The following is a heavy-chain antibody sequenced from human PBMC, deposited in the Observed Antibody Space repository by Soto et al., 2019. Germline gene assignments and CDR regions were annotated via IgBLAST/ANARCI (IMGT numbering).Heavy chain of an antibody. CDR2: IYWNDDQ. J-gene: IGHJ4*02. Sequence: QITLKESGPTLVKPTQTLTLTCTFSGFSLSTSGVSVGWIRQPPGKALEWLALIYWNDDQRYSPSLRSRLTLTKDTSKHQVVLTMTNMDPMDTATYYCARTVPSYYGSGSYYFDHWGQGTLVTVSP. CDR3: ARTVPSYYGSGSYYFDH. CDR1: GFSLSTSGVS. D-gene: IGHD3-10*01. V-gene: IGHV2-5*01.